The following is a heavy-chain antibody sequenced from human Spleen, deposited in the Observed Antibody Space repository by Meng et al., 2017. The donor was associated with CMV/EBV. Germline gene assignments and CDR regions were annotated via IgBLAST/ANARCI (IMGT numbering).Heavy chain of an antibody. Sequence: QPQLVQSGAEGEKPGASVKVSCKASGYSFSTFGISWVRQVPGQRLEWVGWSSTRYGQTRYAQNLQGRVILSTDTSTNTAYMTLRDLTFDDTAVYFCARESERFGELYDYWGQGTLVTVSS. J-gene: IGHJ4*02. V-gene: IGHV1-18*01. D-gene: IGHD3-10*01. CDR3: ARESERFGELYDY. CDR1: GYSFSTFG. CDR2: SSTRYGQT.